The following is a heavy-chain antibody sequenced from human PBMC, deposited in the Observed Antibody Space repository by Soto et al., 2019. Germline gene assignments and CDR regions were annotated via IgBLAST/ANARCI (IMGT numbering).Heavy chain of an antibody. J-gene: IGHJ5*01. CDR3: AKSASRNNVAVVPGTLDS. D-gene: IGHD2-2*01. V-gene: IGHV3-23*01. CDR1: GFTFSGYA. CDR2: ISGSGGST. Sequence: GGSLRLSCAASGFTFSGYAMSWVRQAPGKGLEWVSSISGSGGSTHYADSVKGRLTISRDNSKNTLYLRMDSLRDEDTSVYYCAKSASRNNVAVVPGTLDSWGQGTMVTL.